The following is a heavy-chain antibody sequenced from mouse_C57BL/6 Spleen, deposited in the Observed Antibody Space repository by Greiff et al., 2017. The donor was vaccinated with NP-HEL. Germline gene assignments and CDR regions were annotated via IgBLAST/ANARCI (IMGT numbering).Heavy chain of an antibody. CDR3: ARWGLRRDAMDY. V-gene: IGHV1-82*01. CDR2: IYPGDGDT. J-gene: IGHJ4*01. Sequence: QVQLQQSGPELVKPGASVKISCTASGYAFSSSWMNWVKQRPGKGLEWIGRIYPGDGDTNYNGKFKGKATLTADKSSSTAYMQLSSLTSEDSAVYFCARWGLRRDAMDYWGQGTSVTVSS. CDR1: GYAFSSSW. D-gene: IGHD1-1*01.